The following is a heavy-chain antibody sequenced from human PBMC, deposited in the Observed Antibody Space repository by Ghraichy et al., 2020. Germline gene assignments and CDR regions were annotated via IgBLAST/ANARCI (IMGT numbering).Heavy chain of an antibody. CDR1: GGSITNYY. CDR3: ARGNWFDH. CDR2: IYGSGSA. Sequence: SETLSLTCTVSGGSITNYYWSWIRQPPGKGLEWIGYIYGSGSANYNPSLKSRVTISVDTSKTQLPLRLNSVTAADTAVYYCARGNWFDHWGQGTLVTVSS. J-gene: IGHJ5*02. V-gene: IGHV4-59*01.